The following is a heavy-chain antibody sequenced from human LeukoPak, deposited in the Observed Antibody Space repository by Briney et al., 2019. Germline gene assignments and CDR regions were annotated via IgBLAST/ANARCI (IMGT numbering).Heavy chain of an antibody. CDR3: ARDHTGSFGESLYYFDY. CDR1: GFTFSDYY. CDR2: ISGGSTYT. V-gene: IGHV3-11*05. Sequence: GGSLRLSCTASGFTFSDYYMSWIRQAPGKGLEWVSYISGGSTYTNYADSVKGRFTISRDNAKNSLYLQMNSLRAEDTAVYYCARDHTGSFGESLYYFDYWGQGTLVTVSS. D-gene: IGHD3-10*01. J-gene: IGHJ4*02.